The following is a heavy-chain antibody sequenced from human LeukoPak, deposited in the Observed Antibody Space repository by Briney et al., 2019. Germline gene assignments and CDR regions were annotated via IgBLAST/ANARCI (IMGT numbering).Heavy chain of an antibody. J-gene: IGHJ4*02. CDR3: ARLAYCGGDCYDHFDY. Sequence: GESLKISCKGSGYSFTSYWIGWVRQMPGKGLEWMGIIYPGDSDTRYSPSFQGQATISADKSISTAYLQWSSLKASDTAMYYCARLAYCGGDCYDHFDYWGQGTLVTVSS. CDR1: GYSFTSYW. D-gene: IGHD2-21*02. V-gene: IGHV5-51*01. CDR2: IYPGDSDT.